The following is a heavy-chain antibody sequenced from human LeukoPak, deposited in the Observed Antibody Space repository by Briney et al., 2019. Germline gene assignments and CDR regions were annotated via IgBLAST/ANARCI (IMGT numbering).Heavy chain of an antibody. Sequence: PSETLSLTCTVSGGSISSGGYYWSWIGQHPGKGQEWIGYIYYSGSTYYNPSLKSRVTISVDTSKNQFSLKLSSVTAADTAVYYCARGDAIFGVATIDYWGQGTLVTVSS. D-gene: IGHD3-3*01. J-gene: IGHJ4*02. CDR2: IYYSGST. CDR1: GGSISSGGYY. CDR3: ARGDAIFGVATIDY. V-gene: IGHV4-31*02.